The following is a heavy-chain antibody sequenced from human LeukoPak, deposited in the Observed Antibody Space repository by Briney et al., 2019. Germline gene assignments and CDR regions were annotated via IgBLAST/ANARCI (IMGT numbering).Heavy chain of an antibody. D-gene: IGHD3-3*01. CDR2: IYPGGSDT. CDR1: GYSFTSYW. J-gene: IGHJ3*02. Sequence: GESLKISCKGSGYSFTSYWIGWVRQMPGKGLEWMGIIYPGGSDTRYSPSFQGQVTISADKSISTAYLQWSSLKASDTAMYYCATSYYDFWSGYYDAFDILGQGTMVTVSS. V-gene: IGHV5-51*01. CDR3: ATSYYDFWSGYYDAFDI.